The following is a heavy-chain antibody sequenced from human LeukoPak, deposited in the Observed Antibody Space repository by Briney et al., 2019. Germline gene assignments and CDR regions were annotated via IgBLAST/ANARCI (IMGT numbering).Heavy chain of an antibody. CDR2: IIPIFGTA. D-gene: IGHD5-24*01. CDR3: ARDRYSEMAAFDY. J-gene: IGHJ4*02. Sequence: SVKVSCKASGGTFSSYAISWVRQAPGQGLEWMGGIIPIFGTANYAQKFQGRVTITADESTSTAYMELSSLRSEDTAVYYCARDRYSEMAAFDYWGQGTLVTVSS. V-gene: IGHV1-69*01. CDR1: GGTFSSYA.